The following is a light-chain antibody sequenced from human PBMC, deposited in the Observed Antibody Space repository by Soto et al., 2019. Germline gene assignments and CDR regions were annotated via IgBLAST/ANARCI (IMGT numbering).Light chain of an antibody. CDR3: QQYGSSFST. J-gene: IGKJ4*01. Sequence: EIVLTQSPGTLSLSPGERATLSCRASQSVSSSYLAWYQQKPGQAPRLVLYGASNRATGIPDRFSGSGSGTDFTLTISRLEPEDFAVYHCQQYGSSFSTFGGGTKVEIK. V-gene: IGKV3-20*01. CDR2: GAS. CDR1: QSVSSSY.